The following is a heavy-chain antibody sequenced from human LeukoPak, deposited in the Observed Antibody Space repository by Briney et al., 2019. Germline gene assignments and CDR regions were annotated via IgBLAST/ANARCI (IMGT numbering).Heavy chain of an antibody. Sequence: SETLSLTCAVYGGSFTGYYWSWIRQPPGKGLEWIGEINHSGSTRYNPSLKSRVTISADTSKNQFSLKLSSVTAADTAVYYCARVLTTVSSFDYWGQGTLVTVSS. CDR3: ARVLTTVSSFDY. V-gene: IGHV4-34*01. D-gene: IGHD4-17*01. CDR2: INHSGST. CDR1: GGSFTGYY. J-gene: IGHJ4*02.